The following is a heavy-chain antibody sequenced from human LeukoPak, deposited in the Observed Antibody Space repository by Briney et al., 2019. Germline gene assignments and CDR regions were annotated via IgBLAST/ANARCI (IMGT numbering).Heavy chain of an antibody. CDR1: GFTFSSYG. J-gene: IGHJ4*02. CDR3: AKDSPAPYDFWSGYFGPGDDGRDY. Sequence: GGSLRLSCAASGFTFSSYGMHWVRQAPGKGLEWVAFIRYDGSNKYYADSVKGRFTISRDNSKNTLYLQMNSLRAEDTAVYYCAKDSPAPYDFWSGYFGPGDDGRDYWGQGTLVTVSS. CDR2: IRYDGSNK. D-gene: IGHD3-3*01. V-gene: IGHV3-30*02.